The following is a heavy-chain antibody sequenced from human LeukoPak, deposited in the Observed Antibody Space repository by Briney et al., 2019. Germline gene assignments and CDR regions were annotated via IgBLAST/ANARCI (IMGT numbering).Heavy chain of an antibody. CDR3: SRGRNWDDGDY. D-gene: IGHD1-1*01. CDR1: LFTFNIYW. CDR2: INSDRGIV. V-gene: IGHV3-74*01. Sequence: PGGALRLSCAPSLFTFNIYWMYCVRHALGEGVVCVSHINSDRGIVNYGDSVRGRFTISRDNAKNTLYLQMNSLIADDTALYFCSRGRNWDDGDYWGQGTLVTVSS. J-gene: IGHJ4*02.